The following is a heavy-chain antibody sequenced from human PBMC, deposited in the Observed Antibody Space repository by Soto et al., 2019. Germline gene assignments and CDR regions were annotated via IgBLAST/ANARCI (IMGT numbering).Heavy chain of an antibody. CDR3: ARDRHDSSVYYPTNDAFDI. J-gene: IGHJ3*02. V-gene: IGHV1-18*01. Sequence: QVHLVQSGAEVKKPGASVKVSCRASGYTFSNYGITWVRQAPGQGLEWMGWISVHNGNTNYAQKLQGRLTMTTDTSTNTAYMELRSLRSDDTAVYYCARDRHDSSVYYPTNDAFDIWGQGTMVTVSS. CDR2: ISVHNGNT. CDR1: GYTFSNYG. D-gene: IGHD3-22*01.